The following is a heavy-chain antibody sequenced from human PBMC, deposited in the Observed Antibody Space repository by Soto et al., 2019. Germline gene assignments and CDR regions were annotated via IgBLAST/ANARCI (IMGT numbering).Heavy chain of an antibody. CDR1: GFTFSSYS. CDR3: ARDGRRIAARPFWFDP. D-gene: IGHD6-6*01. CDR2: ISSSYI. V-gene: IGHV3-21*01. Sequence: GGSLRLSCAASGFTFSSYSVNWVRQAPGKGLEWVSSISSSYIYYADSVKGRFTISRDNAKNSLYLQMNSLRAEDTAVYYCARDGRRIAARPFWFDPWGQGTLVTVSS. J-gene: IGHJ5*02.